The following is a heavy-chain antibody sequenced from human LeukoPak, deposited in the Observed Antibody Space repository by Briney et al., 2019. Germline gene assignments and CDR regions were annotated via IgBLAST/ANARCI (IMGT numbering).Heavy chain of an antibody. J-gene: IGHJ6*03. CDR3: ASGSGTTRESATYYYYMDV. CDR1: GFTFSSYS. D-gene: IGHD1-7*01. Sequence: GGSLRLSCAASGFTFSSYSMNWVRQAPGKGLEWVSSISSSSSYIYYADSVKGRFTISRDNAKNSLYLQMNSLRAEDTAVYYCASGSGTTRESATYYYYMDVWGKGTTVTVSS. V-gene: IGHV3-21*01. CDR2: ISSSSSYI.